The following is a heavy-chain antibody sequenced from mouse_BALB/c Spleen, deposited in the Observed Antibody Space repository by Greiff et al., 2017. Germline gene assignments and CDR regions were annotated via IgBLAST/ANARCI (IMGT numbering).Heavy chain of an antibody. CDR1: GYTFSSYW. CDR2: ILPGSGST. Sequence: QVQLQQSGAELMKPGASVKISCKATGYTFSSYWIEWVKQRPGHGLEWIGEILPGSGSTNYNEKFKGKATFTADTSSNTAYMQLSSLTSEDSAVYYCARGGNYGGYAMDYWGQGTSVTVSS. V-gene: IGHV1-9*01. D-gene: IGHD2-1*01. J-gene: IGHJ4*01. CDR3: ARGGNYGGYAMDY.